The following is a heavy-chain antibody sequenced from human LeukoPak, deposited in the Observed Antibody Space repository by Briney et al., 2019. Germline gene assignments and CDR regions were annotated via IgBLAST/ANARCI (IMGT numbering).Heavy chain of an antibody. D-gene: IGHD2-15*01. CDR1: GGSISSYY. CDR3: ATQPGKAAFFDY. V-gene: IGHV4-59*01. Sequence: SETLSLTCTVSGGSISSYYWSWLRHPPGQGLEWIGYIYYSGSTNYNPSLNSRVTISVDTSKNQFSLKLSSVTAADTAVYYCATQPGKAAFFDYWGQGTLVTVSS. J-gene: IGHJ4*02. CDR2: IYYSGST.